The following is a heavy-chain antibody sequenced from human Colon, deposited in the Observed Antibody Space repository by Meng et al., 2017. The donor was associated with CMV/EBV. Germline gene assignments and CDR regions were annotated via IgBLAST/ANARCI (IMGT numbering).Heavy chain of an antibody. V-gene: IGHV3-72*01. CDR2: TANKADGYIT. CDR3: ARETRRRDGDYYYAMDV. D-gene: IGHD3-16*01. J-gene: IGHJ6*02. Sequence: GESLKISCTGSGFTFSDHYIDWVRQAPGKGLEWVGRTANKADGYITEYATSVKGRFTFSRDDSENSLYLQMNSLKSDDTAVYYCARETRRRDGDYYYAMDVWGQGTTVTVSS. CDR1: GFTFSDHY.